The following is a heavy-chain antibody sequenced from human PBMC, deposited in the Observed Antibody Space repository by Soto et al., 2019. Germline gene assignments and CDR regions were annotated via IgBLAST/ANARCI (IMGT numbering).Heavy chain of an antibody. CDR2: VSHDGRNT. CDR1: GFTFSDYA. D-gene: IGHD6-19*01. Sequence: VQLVESGGGVVQPGRSLRLSCAASGFTFSDYAMHWVRQAPGKGLEWVAVVSHDGRNTHYADSVKGRFTISRDSSKNTVSLEMSSLRAEDTAVYYCAKGGRQWLVTSDSNYWGQGDLVTVSS. J-gene: IGHJ4*02. CDR3: AKGGRQWLVTSDSNY. V-gene: IGHV3-30*18.